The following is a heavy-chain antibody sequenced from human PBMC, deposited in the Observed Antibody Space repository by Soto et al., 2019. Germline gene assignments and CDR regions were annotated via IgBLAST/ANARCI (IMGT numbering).Heavy chain of an antibody. Sequence: QVQLQESGPGLVKPSQTLPLICPVPGGSFSRGGYFRSWIRQHPGKGLEWIGYIYYSGSTYYNPSLKSRVTIPVDTAKNQFSLKLTSVTAADTAVYYCARDWGRDGCFDYWGQGTLVTVSS. V-gene: IGHV4-31*03. CDR2: IYYSGST. CDR3: ARDWGRDGCFDY. J-gene: IGHJ4*02. D-gene: IGHD3-16*01. CDR1: GGSFSRGGYF.